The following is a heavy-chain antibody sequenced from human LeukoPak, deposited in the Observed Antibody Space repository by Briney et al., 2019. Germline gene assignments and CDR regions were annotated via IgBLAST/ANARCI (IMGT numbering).Heavy chain of an antibody. J-gene: IGHJ6*02. D-gene: IGHD2-2*01. CDR2: IWYDGSNK. CDR3: ARVEGGYCSSTSCYQYYYYYGMDV. CDR1: GFTFSSYG. V-gene: IGHV3-33*01. Sequence: GGSLRLSCAVSGFTFSSYGMHWVRQAPGKGLEWVAVIWYDGSNKYYADSVKGRFTISRDNSKNTLYLQMNSLRAEDTAVYYCARVEGGYCSSTSCYQYYYYYGMDVWGQGTTVTVSS.